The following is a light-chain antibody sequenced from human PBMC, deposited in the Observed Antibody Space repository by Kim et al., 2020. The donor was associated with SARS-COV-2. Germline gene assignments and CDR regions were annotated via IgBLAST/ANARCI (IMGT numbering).Light chain of an antibody. J-gene: IGLJ2*01. CDR3: SSYTSSTTLV. CDR2: DVN. V-gene: IGLV2-14*03. CDR1: SSDVGAYNY. Sequence: QSALTQPASVSGSPGQSITISCTGTSSDVGAYNYVSWYQQHPGKAPKLVIYDVNNRPSGVSDHFSGSKSGNTASLTISGLQAEDEADYYCSSYTSSTTLVFGGGTQLTVL.